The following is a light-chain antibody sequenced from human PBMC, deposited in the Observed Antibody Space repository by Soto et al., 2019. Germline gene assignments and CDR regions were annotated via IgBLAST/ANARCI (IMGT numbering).Light chain of an antibody. V-gene: IGLV2-14*03. CDR2: DVA. CDR3: CSFAGSHTSPA. CDR1: SSDVGGSNF. J-gene: IGLJ1*01. Sequence: QSVLTQPASVSDSPGQSITISCTGTSSDVGGSNFVSWYQQHPGKPPKLIIYDVANRPSGVSNRFSGSKSGSTASLIISRLQTEDEADYYCCSFAGSHTSPAFGGGTKVTVL.